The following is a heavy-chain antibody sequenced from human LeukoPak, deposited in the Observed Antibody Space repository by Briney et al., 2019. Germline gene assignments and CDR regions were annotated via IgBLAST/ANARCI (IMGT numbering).Heavy chain of an antibody. Sequence: GGSLRLSCAASGFTFSSYSMNWVRQAPGKGLEWVSSISSSSSYIYYADSVKGRFTISRDNAKNSPYLQMNSLRAEDTAVYYCARGFLVLHDIDYWGQGTLVTVSS. V-gene: IGHV3-21*01. J-gene: IGHJ4*02. CDR2: ISSSSSYI. CDR3: ARGFLVLHDIDY. D-gene: IGHD2/OR15-2a*01. CDR1: GFTFSSYS.